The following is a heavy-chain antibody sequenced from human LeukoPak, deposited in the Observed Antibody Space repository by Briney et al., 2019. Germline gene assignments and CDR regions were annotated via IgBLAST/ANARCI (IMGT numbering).Heavy chain of an antibody. D-gene: IGHD3-22*01. CDR2: IYYSGST. Sequence: SETLSLTCSVSGGSISSYYWSWIRQPPGKGLEWIGYIYYSGSTNYNPSLKSRVTISVDTSKNQFSLRLSSVTAADTAVYYCARVTGYIVEDYFDYWGQGTVATVSS. CDR1: GGSISSYY. V-gene: IGHV4-59*01. CDR3: ARVTGYIVEDYFDY. J-gene: IGHJ4*02.